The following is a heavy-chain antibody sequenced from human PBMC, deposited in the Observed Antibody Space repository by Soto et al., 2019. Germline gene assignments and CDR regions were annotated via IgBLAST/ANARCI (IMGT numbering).Heavy chain of an antibody. V-gene: IGHV2-5*05. Sequence: QITLKESGPTLVKPTQTLTLTCTFSGFSLSTSGVNVCWIRQPPGKALQWLALIYWDDDKLYAPSLKSRPTITKDTSKHQGLLTTTNRGPVDTATYYCANRPGASYSEGFDAWGQGTLVSVSP. D-gene: IGHD1-26*01. CDR1: GFSLSTSGVN. CDR2: IYWDDDK. J-gene: IGHJ5*02. CDR3: ANRPGASYSEGFDA.